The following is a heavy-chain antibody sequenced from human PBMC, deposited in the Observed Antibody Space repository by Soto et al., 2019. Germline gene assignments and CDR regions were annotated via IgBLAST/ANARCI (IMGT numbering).Heavy chain of an antibody. CDR1: GYTFTRYG. CDR2: ISGYNGDT. Sequence: GASVKVSCKASGYTFTRYGISWVRQAPGQRLEWMGWISGYNGDTKYAQKFQGRVTMTVDTSTTTAYMELRSLTSDDRAVYYCAKNGQPPYYYYGMDVWGQGTTVTAP. J-gene: IGHJ6*02. V-gene: IGHV1-18*01. CDR3: AKNGQPPYYYYGMDV. D-gene: IGHD2-8*01.